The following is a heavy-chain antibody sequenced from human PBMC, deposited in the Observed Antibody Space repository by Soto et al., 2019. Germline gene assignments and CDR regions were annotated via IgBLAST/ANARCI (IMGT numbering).Heavy chain of an antibody. Sequence: LETLSLTCTVSGGSSISSSYYWGWIRKPPGKGLEWIGSIYYSGSTYYNPSLKSRVTISVDTSKNQFSLKLSSVTAADTAVYYCASRYDSSGYYDNWFDPWGQGTLVTVSS. CDR3: ASRYDSSGYYDNWFDP. J-gene: IGHJ5*02. CDR2: IYYSGST. V-gene: IGHV4-39*01. D-gene: IGHD3-22*01. CDR1: GGSSISSSYY.